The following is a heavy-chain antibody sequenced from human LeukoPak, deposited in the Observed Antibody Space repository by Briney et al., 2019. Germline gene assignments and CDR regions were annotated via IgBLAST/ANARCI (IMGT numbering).Heavy chain of an antibody. V-gene: IGHV3-30*04. CDR2: ISYDGSNK. Sequence: GGSLRLSCAASGFTFSSYAMHWVRQAPGKGLEWVAVISYDGSNKYYADSVKGRFTISRDNSKNTLYLQMNGLRAEDTAVYYCARDREAGTTDYYYMDVWGKGTTVTVSS. CDR3: ARDREAGTTDYYYMDV. D-gene: IGHD1-1*01. J-gene: IGHJ6*03. CDR1: GFTFSSYA.